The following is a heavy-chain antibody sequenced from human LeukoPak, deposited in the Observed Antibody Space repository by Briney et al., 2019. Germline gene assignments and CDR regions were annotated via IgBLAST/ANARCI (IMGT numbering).Heavy chain of an antibody. V-gene: IGHV3-48*03. CDR1: GFTFSSYE. Sequence: GGSLRLSCAASGFTFSSYEMNWVRQAPGKGLEWVSYISSSGSTIYYADSVKGRFTIPRDNAKNSLYLQMNSLRAEDTAVYYCARSPYSSGYSDYWGQGTLVTVSS. D-gene: IGHD3-22*01. CDR3: ARSPYSSGYSDY. J-gene: IGHJ4*02. CDR2: ISSSGSTI.